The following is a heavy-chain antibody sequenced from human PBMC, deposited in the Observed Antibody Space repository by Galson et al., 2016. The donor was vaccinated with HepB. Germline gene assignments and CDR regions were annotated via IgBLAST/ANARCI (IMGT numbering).Heavy chain of an antibody. J-gene: IGHJ6*02. Sequence: SLRLSCAVSGFTFNSYWMSWVRQAPGKGLEWVANINQDGSEKYYVDFVKGRFTISRDKAKNSLYLQMNSLRADDTAVYYCAREQVPPAWESYYYSYYYGLDVWGQGTTVTVSS. CDR2: INQDGSEK. D-gene: IGHD2-2*01. CDR1: GFTFNSYW. V-gene: IGHV3-7*03. CDR3: AREQVPPAWESYYYSYYYGLDV.